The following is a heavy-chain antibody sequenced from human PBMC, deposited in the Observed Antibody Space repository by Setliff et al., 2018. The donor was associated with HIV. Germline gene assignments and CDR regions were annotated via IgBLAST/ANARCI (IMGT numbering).Heavy chain of an antibody. Sequence: PSETLSLTCAVYGGSFSGYYWSWIRQPPGKGLEWMGEINHDRTTNYKPSLKSRVTISVDTSKNKFSLTLNSVTAADTAVYYCARGSRQLTIFGVVFKTNYYFMDVWGKGTAVTVSS. CDR1: GGSFSGYY. CDR3: ARGSRQLTIFGVVFKTNYYFMDV. J-gene: IGHJ6*03. CDR2: INHDRTT. D-gene: IGHD3-3*01. V-gene: IGHV4-34*01.